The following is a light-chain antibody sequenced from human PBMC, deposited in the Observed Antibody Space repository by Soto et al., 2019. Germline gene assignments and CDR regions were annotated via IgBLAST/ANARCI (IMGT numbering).Light chain of an antibody. CDR1: NIRSNS. J-gene: IGLJ2*01. V-gene: IGLV3-21*02. CDR3: QVWDSSRHVL. CDR2: EQS. Sequence: SYALTQPPSVSVAPRQTARIACEVNNIRSNSVHWYHQKPGQAPVLLVFEQSDRPSGIPERFSASKSGNTATLTISRVEAGDEADYYCQVWDSSRHVLFGGGTKVTVL.